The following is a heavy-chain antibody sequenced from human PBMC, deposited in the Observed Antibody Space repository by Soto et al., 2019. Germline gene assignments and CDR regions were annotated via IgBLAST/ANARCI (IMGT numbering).Heavy chain of an antibody. J-gene: IGHJ5*02. D-gene: IGHD2-2*01. CDR1: GDYIHVGGYY. V-gene: IGHV4-30-4*01. Sequence: QAQLQESGPGLVKPSQTLSLTCSVSGDYIHVGGYYWTWIRQRPGKGLEWMGYIYYTGKTYYNPSLESRLTMSVDRSMNQFSLRFTSVTAADTAVYFCGRDLTSNANCIDPWGQGTLVTVSS. CDR3: GRDLTSNANCIDP. CDR2: IYYTGKT.